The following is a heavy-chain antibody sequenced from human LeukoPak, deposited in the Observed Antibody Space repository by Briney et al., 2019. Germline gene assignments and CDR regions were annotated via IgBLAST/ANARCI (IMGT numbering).Heavy chain of an antibody. J-gene: IGHJ4*02. Sequence: SETLSLTCTVSGASISGSGYYWGWIRQPPGKGLEWIGSIYSSGSTYYNASLQSRVTISIETSKNQISLRLNSVTAADTAMYYCARRGRWLHLKGYFDYWGQGTLVTVSS. CDR1: GASISGSGYY. CDR3: ARRGRWLHLKGYFDY. CDR2: IYSSGST. V-gene: IGHV4-39*01. D-gene: IGHD5-24*01.